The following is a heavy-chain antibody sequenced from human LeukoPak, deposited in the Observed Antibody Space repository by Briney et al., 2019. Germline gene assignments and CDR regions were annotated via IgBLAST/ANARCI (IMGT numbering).Heavy chain of an antibody. V-gene: IGHV3-33*06. CDR2: IWYDGSNK. CDR3: AKDRVDYGGIDY. J-gene: IGHJ4*02. D-gene: IGHD4-23*01. Sequence: GGSLRLSCAASGFTFSGYGMHWVRQAPGKGLEWVAVIWYDGSNKYYADSVKGRFTISRDNSKNTLYLQMNSLRAEDTAVYYCAKDRVDYGGIDYWGQGTLVTVSS. CDR1: GFTFSGYG.